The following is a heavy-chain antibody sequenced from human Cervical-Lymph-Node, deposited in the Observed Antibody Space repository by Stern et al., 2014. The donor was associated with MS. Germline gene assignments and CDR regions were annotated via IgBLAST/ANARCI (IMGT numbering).Heavy chain of an antibody. CDR1: GGSFKSYA. V-gene: IGHV1-69*01. Sequence: MQLVESGAEVKKPGSSVRVSCKASGGSFKSYAFNWLRQAPGPGLEWMGDIVPMFAKANYAQKFQGRVTVTADEATNTVYMELSFLTSEDTAVYYCARERSIHYPAFAPWGQGTLVTVSS. J-gene: IGHJ5*02. CDR2: IVPMFAKA. CDR3: ARERSIHYPAFAP. D-gene: IGHD3-10*01.